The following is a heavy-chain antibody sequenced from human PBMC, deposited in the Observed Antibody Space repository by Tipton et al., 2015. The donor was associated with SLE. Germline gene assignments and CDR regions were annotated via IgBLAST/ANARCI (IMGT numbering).Heavy chain of an antibody. CDR3: AKDRYCSSTTCYQYYYYGMAV. Sequence: GSLRLSCAASGFTFSNYWMSWVRQAPGKGLEWVANIKQDGSEKYYVDSVKGRFTISRDNSKKTLYLQMNSLRADDTAVYYCAKDRYCSSTTCYQYYYYGMAVWGQGTTVTVSS. J-gene: IGHJ6*02. V-gene: IGHV3-7*01. CDR2: IKQDGSEK. CDR1: GFTFSNYW. D-gene: IGHD2-2*01.